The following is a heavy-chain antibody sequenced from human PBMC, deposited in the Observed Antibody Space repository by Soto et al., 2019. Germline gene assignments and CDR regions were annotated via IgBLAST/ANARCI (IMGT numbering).Heavy chain of an antibody. J-gene: IGHJ6*02. D-gene: IGHD5-18*01. CDR2: IYSGGST. CDR3: ARGYSYGFRYYGMDV. Sequence: EVQLVESGGGLVQPGGSLRLSCAASGFTVSSNYMSWVRQTPGKGLEWVSVIYSGGSTYYADSVKGRFTISRDNSKNTLYLQMNSLRAEDTAVYYCARGYSYGFRYYGMDVWGQGTTVTVSS. CDR1: GFTVSSNY. V-gene: IGHV3-66*01.